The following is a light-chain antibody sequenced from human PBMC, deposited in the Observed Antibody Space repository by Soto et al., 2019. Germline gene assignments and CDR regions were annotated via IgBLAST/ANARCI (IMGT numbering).Light chain of an antibody. CDR1: SSDVGGYNY. J-gene: IGLJ1*01. Sequence: QSALTQPASVSGSPGQSITISCTGTSSDVGGYNYVSWYQQHPGKAPKLMIYDVSNRPSGVSNRFSGSKSGNTASLTISGLQVEDEADYYCRSYTSSSSYVFGTGSKGTVL. CDR2: DVS. V-gene: IGLV2-14*01. CDR3: RSYTSSSSYV.